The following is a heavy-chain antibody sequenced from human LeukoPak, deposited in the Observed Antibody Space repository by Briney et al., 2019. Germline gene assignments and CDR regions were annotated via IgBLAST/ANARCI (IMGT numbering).Heavy chain of an antibody. CDR1: GYTFTSYG. CDR2: ISAYNGNT. CDR3: ARVNLGY. V-gene: IGHV1-18*01. Sequence: GASVKVSCKASGYTFTSYGISWVRQAPGQGLEWMGWISAYNGNTNYAQKFQGRVTITADKSTSTAYMELSSLRSEDTAVYYCARVNLGYWGQGTLVTVSS. J-gene: IGHJ4*02.